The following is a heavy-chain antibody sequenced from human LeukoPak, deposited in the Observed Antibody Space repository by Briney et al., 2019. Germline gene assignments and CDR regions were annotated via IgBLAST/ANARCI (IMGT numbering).Heavy chain of an antibody. V-gene: IGHV4-30-2*01. J-gene: IGHJ6*04. D-gene: IGHD3-10*01. CDR3: ARGYYYGSLSGMDV. CDR1: GGSISSGGYS. CDR2: IYHSGST. Sequence: SQTLSLTCAVSGGSISSGGYSWSWIRQPPGKGLEWIEHIYHSGSTYYNPSLKSRVTISVDRSKNQFSLKLSSVTAADTAVYYCARGYYYGSLSGMDVWGKGTTVTVSS.